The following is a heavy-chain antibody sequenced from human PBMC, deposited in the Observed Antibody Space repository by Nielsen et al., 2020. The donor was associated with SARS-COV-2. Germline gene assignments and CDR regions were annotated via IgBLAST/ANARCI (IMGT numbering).Heavy chain of an antibody. CDR1: GFTFSSYS. V-gene: IGHV3-21*01. CDR2: ISSSSSYI. CDR3: ARDLDDYVWGSYRIFDY. Sequence: GESLKISCAASGFTFSSYSMNWVRQAPGKGLEWVSSISSSSSYIYYADSVKGRFTISRDNAKNSLYLQMNSLRAEDTAVYYCARDLDDYVWGSYRIFDYWGQGTLVTVSS. D-gene: IGHD3-16*02. J-gene: IGHJ4*02.